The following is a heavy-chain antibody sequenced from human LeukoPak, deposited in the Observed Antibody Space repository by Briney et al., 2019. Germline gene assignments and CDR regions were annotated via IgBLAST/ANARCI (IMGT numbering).Heavy chain of an antibody. D-gene: IGHD4/OR15-4a*01. V-gene: IGHV4-59*01. Sequence: SETLSLTCTVSGVPITTDYWSWIRQTPGKGLEWIAYIFDIGSTTYNPSLQSRVTMSMDTSKNQFSLNLSSVTAADAAVYYCARAGRTISGSFDTWGQGTLVTVSS. CDR3: ARAGRTISGSFDT. CDR1: GVPITTDY. J-gene: IGHJ4*02. CDR2: IFDIGST.